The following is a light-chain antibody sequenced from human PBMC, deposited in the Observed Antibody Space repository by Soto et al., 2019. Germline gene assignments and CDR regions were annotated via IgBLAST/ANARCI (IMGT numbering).Light chain of an antibody. V-gene: IGKV3-20*01. CDR3: QQYGSSPPYT. J-gene: IGKJ2*01. CDR2: GAS. Sequence: EIVLTQSPGTLSLSPGERATLSYRASQSVSSSYLAWYQQKPGQAPRLLIYGASNRASGIPDRFSGSGSGTDFTLTISRLEPEDFAVYYCQQYGSSPPYTFGQGTKLEI. CDR1: QSVSSSY.